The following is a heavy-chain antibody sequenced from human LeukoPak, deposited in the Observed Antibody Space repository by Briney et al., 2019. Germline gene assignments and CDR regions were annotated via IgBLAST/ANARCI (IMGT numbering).Heavy chain of an antibody. J-gene: IGHJ4*02. CDR1: GFAFGDFA. CDR2: IKTKLYGGTT. Sequence: GGSLRLSCTASGFAFGDFAMNWVRQAPGKGLEWVGFIKTKLYGGTTEYAASVKGRFTISRDDSKTIAYLQMNSLKTEDTAVYYCTRDHRDDWNPGYYFDYWGQGTLVTVSS. CDR3: TRDHRDDWNPGYYFDY. D-gene: IGHD1-1*01. V-gene: IGHV3-49*04.